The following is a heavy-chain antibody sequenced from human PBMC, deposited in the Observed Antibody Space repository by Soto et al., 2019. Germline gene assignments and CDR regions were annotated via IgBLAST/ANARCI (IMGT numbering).Heavy chain of an antibody. CDR2: IYYSGST. D-gene: IGHD3-10*01. J-gene: IGHJ4*02. Sequence: SETLSLTCTVSGGSISSGGYYWSWIRQHPGKGLEWIGYIYYSGSTYYNPSLKSRVTISVDTSKNQFSLKLSSVTAADTAVYYCARGSHYYGSGSPSPIDYWGQGTLVTVSS. CDR1: GGSISSGGYY. V-gene: IGHV4-31*03. CDR3: ARGSHYYGSGSPSPIDY.